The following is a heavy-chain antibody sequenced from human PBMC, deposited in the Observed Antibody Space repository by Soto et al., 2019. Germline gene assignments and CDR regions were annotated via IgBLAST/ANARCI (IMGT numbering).Heavy chain of an antibody. Sequence: VGSLRLSCAAAAFTYSSYDMHWVRQATGKDMDWVSAIGTAGDTYYPGAVKGRFTSSRENAKNSLYLQMNSLRAGDTAVYYCARAKEYYYDSRDPTAFDSWGQGTMVTVSS. CDR1: AFTYSSYD. CDR3: ARAKEYYYDSRDPTAFDS. V-gene: IGHV3-13*01. CDR2: IGTAGDT. J-gene: IGHJ3*02. D-gene: IGHD3-22*01.